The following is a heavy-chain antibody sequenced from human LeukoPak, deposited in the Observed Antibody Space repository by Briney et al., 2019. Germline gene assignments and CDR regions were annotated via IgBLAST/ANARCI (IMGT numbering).Heavy chain of an antibody. CDR3: ARDGTGFLHLAF. J-gene: IGHJ4*02. CDR1: GGSISSYY. V-gene: IGHV4-59*01. CDR2: IYYSGST. Sequence: PSETLSLTCTVSGGSISSYYWSWIRQPPGKGLEWIGYIYYSGSTNYNPSLKSRVTISVDTSKNQFSLKLSSVTAADTAVYYCARDGTGFLHLAFWGQGILVTVSS. D-gene: IGHD1-1*01.